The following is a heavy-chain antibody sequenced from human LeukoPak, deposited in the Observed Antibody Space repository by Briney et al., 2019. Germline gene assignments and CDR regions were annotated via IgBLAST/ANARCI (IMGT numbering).Heavy chain of an antibody. CDR1: GGSISSYY. CDR3: ARLSGSPHPPFDY. V-gene: IGHV4-59*08. Sequence: SETLSLTCTVSGGSISSYYWSWIRQPPGKGLEWIGYNYYSGATYYNPSLKSRVTISVDTSKNQFSLKLTSVTAADTAVYYCARLSGSPHPPFDYWGQGTLVTVSS. J-gene: IGHJ4*02. CDR2: NYYSGAT. D-gene: IGHD1-26*01.